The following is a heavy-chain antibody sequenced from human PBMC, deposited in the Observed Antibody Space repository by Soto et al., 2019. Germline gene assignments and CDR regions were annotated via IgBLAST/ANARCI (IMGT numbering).Heavy chain of an antibody. J-gene: IGHJ6*02. V-gene: IGHV3-23*01. CDR2: ISGSGGST. CDR1: GFTFSSYA. CDR3: ALGSVTTGYYYYGMDV. D-gene: IGHD4-17*01. Sequence: GGSLRLSCAASGFTFSSYAMSWVRQAPGKGLEWVSAISGSGGSTYYADSVKGRFTISRDNSKNTLYLQMNSLRAEDTAVYYCALGSVTTGYYYYGMDVWGQGTTVTVSS.